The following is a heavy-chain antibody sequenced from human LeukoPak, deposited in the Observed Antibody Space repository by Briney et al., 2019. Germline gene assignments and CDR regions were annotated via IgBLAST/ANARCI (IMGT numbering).Heavy chain of an antibody. J-gene: IGHJ4*02. CDR2: INHSGST. CDR1: GGSFSGYY. CDR3: ARGGSYYEIYFDY. D-gene: IGHD1-26*01. V-gene: IGHV4-34*01. Sequence: PSETLSLTCVVYGGSFSGYYWTWIRQPPGKGLEWIGEINHSGSTNYNPSLKSRVTISLDTSNNQFSLKLSSVTAADTAVYYCARGGSYYEIYFDYWGQGTLVTVSS.